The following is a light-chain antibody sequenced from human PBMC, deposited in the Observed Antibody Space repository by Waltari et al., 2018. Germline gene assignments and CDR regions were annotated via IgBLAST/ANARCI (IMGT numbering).Light chain of an antibody. CDR1: NIGVKS. Sequence: SSVLTQPPSVSLAPGKTASITCGGNNIGVKSVHWYQQRPGQAPVLVIYDDSARPSGIPERFAGSNSGNTATLTISGVEAGDGADYYCQVWDSNTNHVIFGGGTKLTVL. J-gene: IGLJ2*01. V-gene: IGLV3-21*04. CDR2: DDS. CDR3: QVWDSNTNHVI.